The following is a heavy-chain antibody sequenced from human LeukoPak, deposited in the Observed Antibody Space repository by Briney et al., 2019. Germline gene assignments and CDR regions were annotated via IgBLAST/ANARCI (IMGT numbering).Heavy chain of an antibody. J-gene: IGHJ6*03. CDR1: GGTFSSYA. D-gene: IGHD6-13*01. V-gene: IGHV1-69*04. Sequence: SVKVSCKASGGTFSSYAISWVRQAPGQGLEWMGRIIPILGIANYAQKFQGRVTITADKSTSTAYMELSSLRSEDTAVYYCARGHSSRDYYMDVWGKGTTVTVSS. CDR3: ARGHSSRDYYMDV. CDR2: IIPILGIA.